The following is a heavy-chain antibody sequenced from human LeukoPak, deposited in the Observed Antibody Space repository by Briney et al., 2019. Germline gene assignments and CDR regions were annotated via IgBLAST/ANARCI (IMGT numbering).Heavy chain of an antibody. Sequence: GGSLRLSCEASGFTFSSYAMHWVRQAPGKGLEWVAFIRYDERNKYYSDSVKGRFTISRDNSKNTLYLQMNSLRAEDTAVYYCARGSMTTVTPVDYWGQGTLVTVSS. CDR3: ARGSMTTVTPVDY. D-gene: IGHD4-17*01. CDR2: IRYDERNK. V-gene: IGHV3-30*02. CDR1: GFTFSSYA. J-gene: IGHJ4*02.